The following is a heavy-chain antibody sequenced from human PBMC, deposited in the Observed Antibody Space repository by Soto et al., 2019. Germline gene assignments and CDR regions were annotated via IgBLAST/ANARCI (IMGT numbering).Heavy chain of an antibody. CDR3: ARRPYYDILTGYPNYYYYYGMAV. Sequence: SETLSLTCTVSGGSISSSSYYWGWIRQPPGKGLEWIGSIYYSGSTYYNPSLKSRVTISVDTSKNQFSLKLSSVTAADTAVYYCARRPYYDILTGYPNYYYYYGMAVWGQGTTVTVSS. J-gene: IGHJ6*02. D-gene: IGHD3-9*01. CDR1: GGSISSSSYY. CDR2: IYYSGST. V-gene: IGHV4-39*01.